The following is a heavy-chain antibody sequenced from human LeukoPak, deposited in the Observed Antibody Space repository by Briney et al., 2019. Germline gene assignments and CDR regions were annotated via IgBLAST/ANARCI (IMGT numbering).Heavy chain of an antibody. D-gene: IGHD5-18*01. V-gene: IGHV3-23*01. CDR1: GFIVNTNH. J-gene: IGHJ4*02. CDR3: ARRATPNTERDFFVFDY. Sequence: GGSLRLSCAVSGFIVNTNHMSWVRQAPGKGLEWVSAISGSGGSTYYADSVKGRFTISRDNSKNTLYLQMNSLRAEDTAVYYCARRATPNTERDFFVFDYWGQGTLVTVSS. CDR2: ISGSGGST.